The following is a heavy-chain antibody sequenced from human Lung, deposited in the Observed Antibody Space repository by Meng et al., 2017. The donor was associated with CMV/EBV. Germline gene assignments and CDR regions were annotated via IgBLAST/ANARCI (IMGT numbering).Heavy chain of an antibody. CDR3: ARWGVNMVYDY. Sequence: SCKASGYTFTRYDINWVRQAPGQGLEWMGWMNPNSGNTGYAQKFQGRVTITRNTSISTAYMELSSLRSEDTAVYYCARWGVNMVYDYWGQGTLVTVSS. J-gene: IGHJ4*02. CDR1: GYTFTRYD. D-gene: IGHD2-8*01. V-gene: IGHV1-8*03. CDR2: MNPNSGNT.